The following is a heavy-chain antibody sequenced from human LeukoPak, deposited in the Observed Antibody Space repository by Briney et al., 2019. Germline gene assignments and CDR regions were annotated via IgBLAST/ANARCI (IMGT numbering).Heavy chain of an antibody. CDR1: GGSISSSSYY. CDR2: IYYSGST. Sequence: SETLSLTCTVSGGSISSSSYYWGWIRQPPGKGLEWIGSIYYSGSTYYNPSLKSRVTISVDTSKNQFSLKLSSVTAADTAVYYCAREKAWVLWFGEYPHWFDPWGQGTLVTVSS. J-gene: IGHJ5*02. D-gene: IGHD3-10*01. V-gene: IGHV4-39*07. CDR3: AREKAWVLWFGEYPHWFDP.